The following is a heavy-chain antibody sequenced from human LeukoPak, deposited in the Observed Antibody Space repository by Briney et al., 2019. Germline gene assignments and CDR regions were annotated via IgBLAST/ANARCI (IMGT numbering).Heavy chain of an antibody. CDR1: GFTFSSDA. CDR2: ISSSGSTM. J-gene: IGHJ4*02. Sequence: PGGCLRLSCAASGFTFSSDAMNWVRRAPGKGVEWVSYISSSGSTMYYADSVKGRFTISRDNAKNSLYLQMNSLRAEDTAVYYCAKKEEYYFDYWGQGTPVTVSS. CDR3: AKKEEYYFDY. D-gene: IGHD3-10*01. V-gene: IGHV3-48*03.